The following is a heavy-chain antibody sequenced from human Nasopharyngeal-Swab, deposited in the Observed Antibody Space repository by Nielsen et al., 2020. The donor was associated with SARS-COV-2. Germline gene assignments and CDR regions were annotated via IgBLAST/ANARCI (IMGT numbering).Heavy chain of an antibody. CDR3: AGGNSADH. J-gene: IGHJ4*02. Sequence: GGSLRLSCAASGFTFSSYWMSWVRQAPGQGLEGVANIKEDGSEKYYVDSVKGRFTISRDNAKNSLYLQMNSLRAEDTAVYYCAGGNSADHWGQGTLVTVSS. CDR2: IKEDGSEK. V-gene: IGHV3-7*03. CDR1: GFTFSSYW. D-gene: IGHD4-23*01.